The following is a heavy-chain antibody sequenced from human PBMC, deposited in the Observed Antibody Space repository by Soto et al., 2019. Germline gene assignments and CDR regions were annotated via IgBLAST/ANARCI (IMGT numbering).Heavy chain of an antibody. J-gene: IGHJ4*02. V-gene: IGHV3-33*01. Sequence: QVQLVESGGGVVQPGRSLRLSCAASGFTFSSYGMHWVRQAPGKGLEWVAVIWYDGSNKYYGDSVKGRFTISRDNSKNTLYLQMNSLRAEDTAVYYCARAAIEGWYFDYWGQGTLVTVSS. CDR1: GFTFSSYG. CDR2: IWYDGSNK. D-gene: IGHD3-22*01. CDR3: ARAAIEGWYFDY.